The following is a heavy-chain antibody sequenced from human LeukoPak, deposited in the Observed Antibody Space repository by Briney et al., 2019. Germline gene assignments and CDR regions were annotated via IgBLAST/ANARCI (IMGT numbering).Heavy chain of an antibody. CDR1: GFTFSDYW. Sequence: GSLRLSCAASGFTFSDYWIHWVRRAPGKGLEWVSTTNGGGVNTHYADSVGGRFTISRDNAKNSLYLQMNSLRAEDTAVYYCARYTSVAANFDYWGQGTLVTVSS. CDR2: TNGGGVNT. V-gene: IGHV3-74*01. J-gene: IGHJ4*02. D-gene: IGHD6-19*01. CDR3: ARYTSVAANFDY.